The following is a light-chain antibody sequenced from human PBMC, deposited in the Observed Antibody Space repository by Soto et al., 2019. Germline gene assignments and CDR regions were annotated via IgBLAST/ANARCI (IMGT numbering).Light chain of an antibody. CDR3: ATWDDSLSGYV. J-gene: IGLJ1*01. Sequence: QSVLTQPASVSGSPGQSITISCTGTSGDIGSYNRVSWYQQHPGKAPKLLIFSNNERPSGVPDRFSGSKSGTSASLAISGLRSEDEADYYCATWDDSLSGYVFGTGTKVTVL. V-gene: IGLV1-47*02. CDR1: SGDIGSYNR. CDR2: SNN.